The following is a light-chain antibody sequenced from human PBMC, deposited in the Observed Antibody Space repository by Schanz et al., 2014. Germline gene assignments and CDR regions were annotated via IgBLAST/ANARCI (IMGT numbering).Light chain of an antibody. CDR1: SSNIGAGYD. Sequence: QSVLTQPPSVSGAPGQRVTISCTGSSSNIGAGYDVHWYQQLPGTAPKLLIYSNYQWSSGVPDRFSGSKSGTSASLAITGLQAEDEADYYCQSSHNPLTDYVFGTGTKLTVL. V-gene: IGLV1-40*01. J-gene: IGLJ1*01. CDR3: QSSHNPLTDYV. CDR2: SNY.